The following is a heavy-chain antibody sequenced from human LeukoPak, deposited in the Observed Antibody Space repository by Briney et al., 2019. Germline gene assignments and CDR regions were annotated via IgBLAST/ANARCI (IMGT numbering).Heavy chain of an antibody. J-gene: IGHJ4*02. Sequence: SETLSLTCTVFSDSMRNHYWSWIRQPPGKGLEWIGYGHYSGSTNYNASLKSRVTISVDTSKKQFSLKLTSVTAADTAVYYCARATDSNGWLFDYWGQGTLVTVSS. D-gene: IGHD6-19*01. CDR1: SDSMRNHY. CDR3: ARATDSNGWLFDY. V-gene: IGHV4-59*08. CDR2: GHYSGST.